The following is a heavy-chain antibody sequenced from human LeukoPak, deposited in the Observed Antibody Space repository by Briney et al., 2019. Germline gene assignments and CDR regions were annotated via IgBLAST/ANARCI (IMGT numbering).Heavy chain of an antibody. CDR2: IYSGGNT. CDR1: GFIVRTDY. CDR3: ARDSPTAYDIYSHYGMEV. V-gene: IGHV3-66*01. D-gene: IGHD3-9*01. Sequence: GGSLRLSCAASGFIVRTDYMTWVRHAPGKGLEWVSVIYSGGNTYYADSVKGRFTISRDKSKNMLYLHMTSLRAEDTAVYYCARDSPTAYDIYSHYGMEVWGQGTTVTVCS. J-gene: IGHJ6*02.